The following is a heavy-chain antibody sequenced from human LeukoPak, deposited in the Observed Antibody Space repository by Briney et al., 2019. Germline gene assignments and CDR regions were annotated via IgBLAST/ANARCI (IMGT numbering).Heavy chain of an antibody. V-gene: IGHV3-48*01. CDR2: ISSSSSTI. J-gene: IGHJ4*02. CDR1: GFTFSSYS. CDR3: ARDSSSWSYYFDY. D-gene: IGHD6-13*01. Sequence: PGGSLRLSCAASGFTFSSYSMNWVRQAPGKGLEWVSYISSSSSTIYYADSVKGRFTISRDNAKNSLYLQMNSLRAEDTAVYYCARDSSSWSYYFDYWGQGTLVTVSS.